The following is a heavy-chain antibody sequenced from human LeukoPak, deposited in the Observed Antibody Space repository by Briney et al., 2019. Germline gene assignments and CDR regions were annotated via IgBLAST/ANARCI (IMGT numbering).Heavy chain of an antibody. CDR2: IKSKTDGGTT. Sequence: GGSLRPSCAASGFTFSNAWMSWVRQAPGKGLEWVGRIKSKTDGGTTDYAAPVKGRFTISRDDSKNTLYLQMNSLKTEDTAVYYCTTYYDFWSGDTDFDYWGQGTLVTVSS. V-gene: IGHV3-15*01. CDR3: TTYYDFWSGDTDFDY. CDR1: GFTFSNAW. J-gene: IGHJ4*02. D-gene: IGHD3-3*01.